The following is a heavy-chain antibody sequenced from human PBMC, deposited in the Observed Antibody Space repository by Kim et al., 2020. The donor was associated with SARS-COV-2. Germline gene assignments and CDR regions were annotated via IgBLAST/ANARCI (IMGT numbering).Heavy chain of an antibody. CDR1: GFTFSSYA. V-gene: IGHV3-23*01. J-gene: IGHJ4*02. CDR3: AKSLHRVTTPLLDY. CDR2: ISGSGGST. Sequence: GGSLRLSCAASGFTFSSYAMSWVRQAPGKGLEWVSAISGSGGSTYYADSVKGRFTISRDNSKNTLYLQMNSLRAEDTAVYYCAKSLHRVTTPLLDYWGQGTLVTVSS. D-gene: IGHD4-17*01.